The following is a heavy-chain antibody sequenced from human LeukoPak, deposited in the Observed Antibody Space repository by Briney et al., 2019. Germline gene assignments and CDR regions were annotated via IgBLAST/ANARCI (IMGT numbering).Heavy chain of an antibody. Sequence: PSETLSLTCAVYGGSFSGYYWSWIRQPPGKGLEWIGEIKHSGSTNYNPSLKGRVTISVDTSKNQFSLKLSSVTAADTAVYYCARGKGYCSSTSCYRRFYFDYWGQGTLVTVS. V-gene: IGHV4-34*01. J-gene: IGHJ4*02. D-gene: IGHD2-2*01. CDR1: GGSFSGYY. CDR3: ARGKGYCSSTSCYRRFYFDY. CDR2: IKHSGST.